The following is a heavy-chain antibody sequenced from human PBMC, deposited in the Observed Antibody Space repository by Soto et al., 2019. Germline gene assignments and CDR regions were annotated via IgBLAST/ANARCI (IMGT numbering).Heavy chain of an antibody. CDR2: ISTNGGDT. J-gene: IGHJ1*01. V-gene: IGHV3-64*01. CDR1: GFAFSSYS. CDR3: ARDTYCSSTTCYAPFQH. D-gene: IGHD2-2*01. Sequence: GGSLRLSCVASGFAFSSYSMHWVRQAPGKGLEYVSAISTNGGDTYYAKSVEGRFTISRDNSKNTLYLQMGSLRAEDMAVHYCARDTYCSSTTCYAPFQHWGQGTLVTVSS.